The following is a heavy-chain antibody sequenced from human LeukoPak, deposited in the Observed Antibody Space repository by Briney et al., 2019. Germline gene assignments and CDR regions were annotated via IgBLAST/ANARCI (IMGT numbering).Heavy chain of an antibody. CDR3: ARLGGGSYSGY. J-gene: IGHJ4*02. D-gene: IGHD1-26*01. CDR1: GFTFRSYE. Sequence: TGRALRLFCAASGFTFRSYEMNWVRQASGKGLEWGSYISSSGTTKYYADSVKGRFTISRDNAKNSLYLQMNSLRAEDTAVYYCARLGGGSYSGYWGQGTLVTVSS. CDR2: ISSSGTTK. V-gene: IGHV3-48*03.